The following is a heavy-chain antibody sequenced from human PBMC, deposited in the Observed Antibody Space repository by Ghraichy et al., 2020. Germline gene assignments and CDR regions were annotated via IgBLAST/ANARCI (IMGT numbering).Heavy chain of an antibody. D-gene: IGHD3-9*01. CDR2: MNPNSGNT. CDR1: GYTFTSYD. Sequence: ASVKVSCKASGYTFTSYDINWVRQATGQGLEWMGWMNPNSGNTGYAQKFQGRVTMTRNTSISTAYMELSSLRSEDTAVYYCARRGDILRPWYFDLWGRGTLVTVSS. J-gene: IGHJ2*01. CDR3: ARRGDILRPWYFDL. V-gene: IGHV1-8*01.